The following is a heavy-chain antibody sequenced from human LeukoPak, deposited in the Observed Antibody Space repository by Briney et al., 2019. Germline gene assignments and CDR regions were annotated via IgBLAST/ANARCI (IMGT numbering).Heavy chain of an antibody. V-gene: IGHV1-3*01. CDR3: VGGSLGF. J-gene: IGHJ4*02. Sequence: ASVKVSCKTLGYTFITSSIYWVRQAPGQRLEWLGWITVASGNTRYSENHQGRVTLTRDTSANTAYMELRNLKSEDTAVYYCVGGSLGFWGQGTLVTVSP. CDR2: ITVASGNT. CDR1: GYTFITSS.